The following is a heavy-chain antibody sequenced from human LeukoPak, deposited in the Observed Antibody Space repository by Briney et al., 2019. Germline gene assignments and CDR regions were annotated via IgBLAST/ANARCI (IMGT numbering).Heavy chain of an antibody. D-gene: IGHD4-17*01. CDR3: ARQNYGLGFDY. Sequence: GGSLRLSCAASGFTFSSYSMNWVRQAPGKGLEWVSYISSSSSTIYYADSVKGRFTISRDNAKNSLYLQMNSLRAEDTAVYYCARQNYGLGFDYWGQGTLVTVSS. V-gene: IGHV3-48*04. J-gene: IGHJ4*02. CDR1: GFTFSSYS. CDR2: ISSSSSTI.